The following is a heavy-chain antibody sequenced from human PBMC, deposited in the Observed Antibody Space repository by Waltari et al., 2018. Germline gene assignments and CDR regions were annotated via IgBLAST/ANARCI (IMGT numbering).Heavy chain of an antibody. J-gene: IGHJ5*02. D-gene: IGHD2-15*01. CDR1: GDSVSSAYL. Sequence: QLQLQESGPGLVKPSGTLSLRCGVPGDSVSSAYLWNWVRQSPHKGVEWIGQVHGSGRSNYNPSFASRVTVSLDTSKNLFSLKLTSATAADTTVYYCARDRGRGLYLDTWGPGTLVTVSP. V-gene: IGHV4-4*02. CDR3: ARDRGRGLYLDT. CDR2: VHGSGRS.